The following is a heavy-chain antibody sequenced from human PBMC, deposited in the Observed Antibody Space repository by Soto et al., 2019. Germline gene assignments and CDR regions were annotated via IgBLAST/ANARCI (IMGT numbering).Heavy chain of an antibody. CDR2: INPTDSYT. CDR1: GYSFTTFW. D-gene: IGHD4-17*01. J-gene: IGHJ4*02. CDR3: ARRAMYGDFIGY. V-gene: IGHV5-10-1*01. Sequence: GESLKISCTGSGYSFTTFWISWVRQMPGKGLEWMGRINPTDSYTKYSPSFQGHVTISVDKSISTAYLQWSSLKASDTAIYYCARRAMYGDFIGYWGQGTLVTVSS.